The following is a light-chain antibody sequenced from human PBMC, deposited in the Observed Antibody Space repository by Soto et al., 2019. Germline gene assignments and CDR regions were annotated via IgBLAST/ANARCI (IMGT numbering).Light chain of an antibody. Sequence: DIQMTQSPSTLSAFVGDRVTITCRASENINKWLAWYQQKPGKAPKLLINKASNLESGVPSRFSGSGSGAEFTLPISSLQPDDFATYNCQQYKTFPWTFGQGTKVEI. CDR2: KAS. CDR1: ENINKW. J-gene: IGKJ1*01. V-gene: IGKV1-5*03. CDR3: QQYKTFPWT.